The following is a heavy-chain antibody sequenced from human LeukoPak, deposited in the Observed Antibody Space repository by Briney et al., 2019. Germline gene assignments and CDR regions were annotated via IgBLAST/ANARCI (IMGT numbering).Heavy chain of an antibody. CDR2: ISGKTGKV. J-gene: IGHJ1*01. CDR3: ARYCGGSATDYFHY. Sequence: ASVKVSCKASGYDFTDCGIAWVQQAPGQGLEWMGSISGKTGKVDVAQEFQGRVTMTADTSTNTAYVDLGSLRSDDTAVYYCARYCGGSATDYFHYWGQGTLVIVTS. CDR1: GYDFTDCG. D-gene: IGHD2-21*01. V-gene: IGHV1-18*01.